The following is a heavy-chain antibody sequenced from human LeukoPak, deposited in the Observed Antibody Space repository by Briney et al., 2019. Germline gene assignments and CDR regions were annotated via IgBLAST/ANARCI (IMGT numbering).Heavy chain of an antibody. V-gene: IGHV3-23*01. CDR1: GFTFSNYG. D-gene: IGHD2-21*02. Sequence: GGSLRLSCAASGFTFSNYGMTWVRQAPGKGLEWVSAISGSGTKRFYADSVKGRFTISRDNSKNTLYLQMNSLRAEDTAVYYCARLSDGYCGGDCYNGAFDIWGQGTMVTVSS. CDR3: ARLSDGYCGGDCYNGAFDI. J-gene: IGHJ3*02. CDR2: ISGSGTKR.